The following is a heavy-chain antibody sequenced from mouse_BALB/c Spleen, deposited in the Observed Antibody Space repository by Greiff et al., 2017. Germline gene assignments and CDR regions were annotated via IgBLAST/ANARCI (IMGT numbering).Heavy chain of an antibody. CDR1: GFTFSDYY. D-gene: IGHD1-1*01. CDR2: ISDGGSYT. V-gene: IGHV5-4*02. J-gene: IGHJ3*01. CDR3: ASYYYGSSPSFAY. Sequence: EVQVVESGGGLVKPGGSLKLSCAASGFTFSDYYMYWVRQTPEKRLEWVATISDGGSYTYYPDSVKGRFTISRDNAKNNLYLQMSSLKSEDTAMYYCASYYYGSSPSFAYWGQGTLVTVSA.